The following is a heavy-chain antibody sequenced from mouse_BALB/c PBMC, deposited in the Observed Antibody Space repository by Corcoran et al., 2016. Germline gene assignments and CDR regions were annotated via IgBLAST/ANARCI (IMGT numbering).Heavy chain of an antibody. Sequence: QIQLVQSGPELKKPGETVKISCKASAYTFTNYGMNWVKPAPGKGLKWMGWINTYTGEPTYADDFKGRFAFSLETSASTAYLQINNLKNEDTATYFCAREPRAMDYWGQGTSVTVSS. CDR2: INTYTGEP. CDR3: AREPRAMDY. J-gene: IGHJ4*01. V-gene: IGHV9-3-1*01. CDR1: AYTFTNYG.